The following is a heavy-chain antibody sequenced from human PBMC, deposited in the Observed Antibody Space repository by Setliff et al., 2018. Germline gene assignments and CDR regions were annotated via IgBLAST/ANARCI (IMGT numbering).Heavy chain of an antibody. J-gene: IGHJ4*02. CDR2: ISYTGRI. V-gene: IGHV4-59*11. D-gene: IGHD5-12*01. CDR3: AAVVATSLNYVDN. Sequence: PSETLSLTCTVSGGSISSHYWSWIRQPPGKGLEWIGYISYTGRINFTPSFKSRVTMSVDTSKSQFSLKLSSVTAADTAVYYCAAVVATSLNYVDNWGQGTLVTVSS. CDR1: GGSISSHY.